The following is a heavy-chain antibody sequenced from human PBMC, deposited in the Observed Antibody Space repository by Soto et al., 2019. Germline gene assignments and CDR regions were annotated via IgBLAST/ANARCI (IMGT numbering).Heavy chain of an antibody. CDR3: AKGSYYYGSSGYYRF. CDR2: ISYDGSNK. J-gene: IGHJ4*02. V-gene: IGHV3-30*18. CDR1: GFTFSSYG. Sequence: QVQLVESGGGVVQPGRSLRLSCAASGFTFSSYGMHWVRQAPGKGLEWVAVISYDGSNKYYADSVKGRFTISRDNSKNTLYLQMNSLRAEDTAVYYCAKGSYYYGSSGYYRFWGQGTLVTVSS. D-gene: IGHD3-22*01.